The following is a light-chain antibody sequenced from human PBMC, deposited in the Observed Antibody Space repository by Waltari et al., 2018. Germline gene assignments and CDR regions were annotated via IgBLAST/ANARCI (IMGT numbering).Light chain of an antibody. CDR3: QQYESSPPT. Sequence: EIELTQSPATLSLSPGERATLSCGASQSVSSSYLAWYQQKPGLAPRLVIYDASSRATGIPDRFSGRGSGTDFTLTISRLEPEDFAVFYCQQYESSPPTFGQGTRVEV. CDR2: DAS. CDR1: QSVSSSY. V-gene: IGKV3D-20*01. J-gene: IGKJ1*01.